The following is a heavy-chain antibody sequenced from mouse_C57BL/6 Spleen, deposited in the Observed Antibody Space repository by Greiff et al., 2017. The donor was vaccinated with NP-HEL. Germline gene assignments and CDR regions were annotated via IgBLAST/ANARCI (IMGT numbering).Heavy chain of an antibody. V-gene: IGHV14-2*01. D-gene: IGHD2-3*01. CDR3: AGGGDGYPFAY. CDR1: GFNIKDYY. Sequence: VQLQQSGAELVKPGASVKLSCTASGFNIKDYYMHWVKQRTEQGLEWIGRIDPEDGETKYAPKFQGKATMTADTSSNTAYLQLSSLTSEDTAVYYCAGGGDGYPFAYWGQGTLVTVSA. CDR2: IDPEDGET. J-gene: IGHJ3*01.